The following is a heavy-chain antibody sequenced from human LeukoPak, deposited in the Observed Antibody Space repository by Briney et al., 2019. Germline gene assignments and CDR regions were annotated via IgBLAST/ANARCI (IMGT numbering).Heavy chain of an antibody. Sequence: PSETLSLTCTVSGGSMRSYYWSWIRQPPGKGLEWIGYIYNSGDTNYNPSLKSRVTISVDTSKNQFSLKLSSVTAADTAVYYCARGASGSYYGIWFDPWGQGTLVTVSS. V-gene: IGHV4-59*01. CDR3: ARGASGSYYGIWFDP. CDR1: GGSMRSYY. J-gene: IGHJ5*02. CDR2: IYNSGDT. D-gene: IGHD1-26*01.